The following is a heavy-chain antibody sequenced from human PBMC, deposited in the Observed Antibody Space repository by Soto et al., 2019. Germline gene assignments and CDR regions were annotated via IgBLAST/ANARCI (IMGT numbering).Heavy chain of an antibody. D-gene: IGHD3-9*01. J-gene: IGHJ5*02. Sequence: SETLSLTCTVSGGSISSYYWSWIRQPPGKGLEWIGYIYYSGSTNYNPSLKSRVTISVDTSKNQFSLKLSSVTAADTAVYYCAREYLIWDILTGYYAGWFDPWGQGTLVTVSS. CDR1: GGSISSYY. V-gene: IGHV4-59*01. CDR3: AREYLIWDILTGYYAGWFDP. CDR2: IYYSGST.